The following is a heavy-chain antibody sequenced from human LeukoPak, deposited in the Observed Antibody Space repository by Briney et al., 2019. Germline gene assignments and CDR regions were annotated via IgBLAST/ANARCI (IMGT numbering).Heavy chain of an antibody. J-gene: IGHJ4*02. V-gene: IGHV4-39*01. CDR1: GGSLISSSYY. CDR2: IYYSGTT. CDR3: ARAKYYYDSSGYLVPFDY. D-gene: IGHD3-22*01. Sequence: SGTLSLTCTGSGGSLISSSYYGGWLRQPRGTGRECLGSIYYSGTTYYNPSLKRRVPISVDTSKNQFALKLSSVTTAHTAVYYAARAKYYYDSSGYLVPFDYWGQGTLVTGAS.